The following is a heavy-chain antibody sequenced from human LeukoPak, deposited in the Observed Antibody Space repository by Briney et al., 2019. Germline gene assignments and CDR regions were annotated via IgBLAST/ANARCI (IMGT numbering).Heavy chain of an antibody. V-gene: IGHV3-21*01. Sequence: GGSLRLSCAASGFTFSSYSMNWVRQAPGKGLEWVSSISSSSSYIYYADSVKGRFTISRDNAKNSLYLQMSSLRAEDTAVYYCARDGLAVVPAALGYYYYMDVWGKGTTVTVSS. CDR2: ISSSSSYI. D-gene: IGHD2-2*01. CDR3: ARDGLAVVPAALGYYYYMDV. CDR1: GFTFSSYS. J-gene: IGHJ6*03.